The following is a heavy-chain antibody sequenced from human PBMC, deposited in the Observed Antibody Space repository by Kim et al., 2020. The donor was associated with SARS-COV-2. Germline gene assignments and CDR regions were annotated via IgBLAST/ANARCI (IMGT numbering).Heavy chain of an antibody. J-gene: IGHJ4*02. Sequence: TKYSPNFQGRGTIIRDTAASTAYMELSSLRSEDTAVYYCARQRMVGYFDYWGQGTLVTVSS. D-gene: IGHD3-10*01. CDR2: T. CDR3: ARQRMVGYFDY. V-gene: IGHV1-3*01.